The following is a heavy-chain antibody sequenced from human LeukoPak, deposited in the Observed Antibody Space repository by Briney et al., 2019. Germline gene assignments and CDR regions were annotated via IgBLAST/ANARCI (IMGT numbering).Heavy chain of an antibody. J-gene: IGHJ4*02. CDR1: GFGFRSYG. D-gene: IGHD4-17*01. Sequence: GRSLRLSCAASGFGFRSYGMHWVRQAPGKGLEWVAVIWYDGSNEDYADSVKGRFTISRDNSKNTLDLQMNSLRAEDTAVYYCASDYGDYGGTYGFDYWGQGTLVTVSS. CDR3: ASDYGDYGGTYGFDY. CDR2: IWYDGSNE. V-gene: IGHV3-30*19.